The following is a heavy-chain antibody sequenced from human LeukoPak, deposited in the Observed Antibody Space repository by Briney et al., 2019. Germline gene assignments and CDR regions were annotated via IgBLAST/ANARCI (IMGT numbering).Heavy chain of an antibody. CDR3: ATDLRGSYPLDY. D-gene: IGHD1-26*01. CDR1: RYILTELS. Sequence: ASVKVSRKVSRYILTELSMHSVRQARGKGGEWVGGFDPEDGEAIYAQRFQGRVTMTEDTSTDTAYMGLSSLRSEDTAVYYCATDLRGSYPLDYWGQGTLVTVSS. J-gene: IGHJ4*02. CDR2: FDPEDGEA. V-gene: IGHV1-24*01.